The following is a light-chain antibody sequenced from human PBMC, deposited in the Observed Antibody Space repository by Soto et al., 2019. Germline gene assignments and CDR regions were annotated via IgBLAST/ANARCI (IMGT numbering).Light chain of an antibody. CDR2: GAS. J-gene: IGKJ2*01. CDR1: QSVSSN. Sequence: EIVMTQSQATLSVSPGERATLSCRASQSVSSNLAWYQQKPGQAPRLLIYGASTRATGIPARFSGSGSGTGFTLTISSLQSEDFAVYYCQQYNKWPPYTFGQGTKLEIK. V-gene: IGKV3-15*01. CDR3: QQYNKWPPYT.